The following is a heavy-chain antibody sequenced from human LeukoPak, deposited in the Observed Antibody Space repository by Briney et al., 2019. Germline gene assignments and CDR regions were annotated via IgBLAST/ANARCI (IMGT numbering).Heavy chain of an antibody. CDR2: IIPIFGTA. Sequence: SVKVSCKASGGTFSSYAISWVRQAPGQGLEWMGGIIPIFGTANYAQKFQGRVTITTDESTSTAYMELSSLRPEDTAVYYCASSLGGASTMIVGQFDPWGQGTLVTVSS. J-gene: IGHJ5*02. D-gene: IGHD3-22*01. V-gene: IGHV1-69*05. CDR1: GGTFSSYA. CDR3: ASSLGGASTMIVGQFDP.